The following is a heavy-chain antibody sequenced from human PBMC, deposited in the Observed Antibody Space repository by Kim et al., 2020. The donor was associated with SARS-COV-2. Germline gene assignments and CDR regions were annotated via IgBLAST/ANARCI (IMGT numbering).Heavy chain of an antibody. V-gene: IGHV3-33*01. D-gene: IGHD3-22*01. Sequence: GGSLRLSCAASGFTFSSYGMHWVRQAPGKGLEWVAVIWYDGSNKYYADSVKGRFTISRDNSKNTLYLQMNSLRAEDTAVYYCARDRSVPPSSLHMIVETYGMDVWGQGTTVTVSS. CDR3: ARDRSVPPSSLHMIVETYGMDV. CDR2: IWYDGSNK. J-gene: IGHJ6*02. CDR1: GFTFSSYG.